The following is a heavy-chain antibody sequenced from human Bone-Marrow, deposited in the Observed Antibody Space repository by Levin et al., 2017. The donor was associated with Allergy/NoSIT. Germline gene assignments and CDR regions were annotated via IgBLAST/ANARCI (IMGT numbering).Heavy chain of an antibody. CDR1: GFPFITYT. CDR3: ARESWLDP. CDR2: ISSSGTTI. V-gene: IGHV3-48*01. J-gene: IGHJ5*02. Sequence: LSLTCAASGFPFITYTILWVRQAPGKGLEWVSLISSSGTTIYYADSVKGRFTISRDNAKNSVFLQMNSLRAEDTAVYYCARESWLDPWGQGTLVTVSS.